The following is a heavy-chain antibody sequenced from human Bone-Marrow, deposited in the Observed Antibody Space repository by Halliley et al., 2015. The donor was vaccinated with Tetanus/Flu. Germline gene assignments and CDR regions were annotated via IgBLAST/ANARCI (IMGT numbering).Heavy chain of an antibody. CDR3: ARDQGSKGAFDI. V-gene: IGHV3-30*03. Sequence: SLRLSCAASGFIFSSYAIHWVRQAPGKGLEWVAIISYDGSNNYYSESVKGRFTNSRDNSKNTLYLQMNSLRADDTAVYYCARDQGSKGAFDIWGQGTMVSVSS. CDR2: ISYDGSNN. CDR1: GFIFSSYA. J-gene: IGHJ3*02.